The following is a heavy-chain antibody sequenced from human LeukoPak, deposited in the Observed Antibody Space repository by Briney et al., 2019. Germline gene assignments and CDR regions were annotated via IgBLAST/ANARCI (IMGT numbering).Heavy chain of an antibody. CDR1: GFTVSSNY. Sequence: GGSLRLSCAASGFTVSSNYMSWVRQAPGKGLEWVSAISASGGGTYYADSVKGRFSISRDNSKNTLYLQMNSLRAEDTAVYYCAKAYSGYDRFDYWGQGTLVTVSS. V-gene: IGHV3-23*01. CDR2: ISASGGGT. J-gene: IGHJ4*02. CDR3: AKAYSGYDRFDY. D-gene: IGHD5-12*01.